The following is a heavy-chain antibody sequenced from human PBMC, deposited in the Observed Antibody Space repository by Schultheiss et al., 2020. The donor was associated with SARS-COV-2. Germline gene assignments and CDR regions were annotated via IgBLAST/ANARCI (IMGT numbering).Heavy chain of an antibody. Sequence: GSLRLSCAASGFTFSSYAMHWVRQAPGKGLEWIGEINHSGSTNYNPSLKSRVTISVDTSKNQFSLKLSSVTAADTAVYYCARGGATMPFDPWGQGTLVTVSS. V-gene: IGHV4-34*01. CDR1: GFTFSSYA. J-gene: IGHJ5*02. CDR3: ARGGATMPFDP. CDR2: INHSGST. D-gene: IGHD2-2*01.